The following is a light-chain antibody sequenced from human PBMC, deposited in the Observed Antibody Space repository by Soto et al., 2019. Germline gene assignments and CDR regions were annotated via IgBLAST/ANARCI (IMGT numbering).Light chain of an antibody. CDR1: QSVSGW. V-gene: IGKV1-5*03. CDR2: KAS. CDR3: QQYNNWPPIT. Sequence: DIQMTQSPSTLSASVGDTVTVTCRASQSVSGWLAWYQQKPGKAPKLLIYKASTLKSGVPSRFSGSGSGTEFTLTISSLQSEDFAVYYCQQYNNWPPITFGQGTRLEIK. J-gene: IGKJ5*01.